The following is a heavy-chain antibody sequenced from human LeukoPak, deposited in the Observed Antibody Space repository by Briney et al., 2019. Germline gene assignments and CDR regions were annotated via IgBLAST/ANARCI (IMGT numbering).Heavy chain of an antibody. V-gene: IGHV3-33*01. CDR2: IWYDGSNK. Sequence: GGSLRLSCAASGFTFSSYGMHWVRQAPGKGLEWVAVIWYDGSNKYYADSVKGRFTISRDNSKSTLYLQMNSLRAEDTAVYYCARDRYYYDSSGENLLDYWGQGTLVTVSS. CDR1: GFTFSSYG. CDR3: ARDRYYYDSSGENLLDY. D-gene: IGHD3-22*01. J-gene: IGHJ4*02.